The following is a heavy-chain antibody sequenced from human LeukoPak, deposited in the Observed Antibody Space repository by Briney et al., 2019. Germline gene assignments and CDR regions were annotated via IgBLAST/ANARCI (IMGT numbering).Heavy chain of an antibody. CDR3: AREGSVEPAAIGWFDP. V-gene: IGHV3-21*01. Sequence: GGSLRLSCAASGFTFSSYSMNWVRQAPGKGLEWVSSISSSSSYIYYADSVKGRFTISRDNAKNSLYLQMNSLRAEDTAVYYCAREGSVEPAAIGWFDPWGKGTLVTVSS. CDR1: GFTFSSYS. J-gene: IGHJ5*02. D-gene: IGHD2-2*01. CDR2: ISSSSSYI.